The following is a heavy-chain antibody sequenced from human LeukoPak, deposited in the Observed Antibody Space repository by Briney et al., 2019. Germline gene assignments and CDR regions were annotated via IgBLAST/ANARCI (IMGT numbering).Heavy chain of an antibody. CDR1: GFTFSTYW. D-gene: IGHD5-12*01. Sequence: GSLRLSCAASGFTFSTYWMSWVRQAPGKGLEWIGNIYYTGPTYYNASLESRVTISLDTSKNQFFLKLNSVTAADTAVYYCARHARSMWLRYRYFDYWGQGTLVTVSS. V-gene: IGHV4-39*01. CDR3: ARHARSMWLRYRYFDY. J-gene: IGHJ4*02. CDR2: IYYTGPT.